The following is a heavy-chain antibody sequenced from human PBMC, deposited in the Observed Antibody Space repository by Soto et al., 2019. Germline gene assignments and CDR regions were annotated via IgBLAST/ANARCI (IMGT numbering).Heavy chain of an antibody. Sequence: SVKVSCKASGGTFSSYAISWVRQAPGQGLEWMGGIIPIFGTANYAQKFQGRVTITADESTSTAYMELSSLRSEDTAVYYCARTGLRYFDWLLGFDYWGQETLFTVSS. J-gene: IGHJ4*02. CDR1: GGTFSSYA. CDR3: ARTGLRYFDWLLGFDY. V-gene: IGHV1-69*13. D-gene: IGHD3-9*01. CDR2: IIPIFGTA.